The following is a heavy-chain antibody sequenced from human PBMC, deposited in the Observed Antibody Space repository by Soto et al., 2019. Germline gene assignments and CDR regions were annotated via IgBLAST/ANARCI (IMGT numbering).Heavy chain of an antibody. CDR3: AKERATTTAFDY. V-gene: IGHV3-23*01. CDR2: ISDSGGST. D-gene: IGHD4-17*01. J-gene: IGHJ4*02. CDR1: GFTFSSYA. Sequence: SLRLSCAASGFTFSSYAMSWVRQAPGKGLEWVSTISDSGGSTYYADSVKGRFTISRDNTKNTLFLQMNSLRAEDTTVYYCAKERATTTAFDYWGQGALVTVSS.